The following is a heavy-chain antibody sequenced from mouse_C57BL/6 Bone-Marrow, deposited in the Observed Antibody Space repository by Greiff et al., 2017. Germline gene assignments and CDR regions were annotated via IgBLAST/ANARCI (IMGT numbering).Heavy chain of an antibody. CDR1: GYTFTTYW. V-gene: IGHV1-50*01. J-gene: IGHJ3*01. Sequence: QVQLQQPGAELVKPGASVKLSCKASGYTFTTYWMQWLKQRPGQGLEWIGEIDPSDSYTNYNQKFKGKATLTVDTSSSTAYMQLSSLTSEDSAVYYCARFEYYGSGDEFAYWGQGTLVTVSA. CDR3: ARFEYYGSGDEFAY. CDR2: IDPSDSYT. D-gene: IGHD1-1*01.